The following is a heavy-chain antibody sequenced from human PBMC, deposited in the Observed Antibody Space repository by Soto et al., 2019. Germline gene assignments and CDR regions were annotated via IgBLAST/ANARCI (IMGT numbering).Heavy chain of an antibody. CDR3: ARDQDYSNYYGMDV. V-gene: IGHV3-33*01. Sequence: PGGSLRLSCAASGFTFSSYGMHWVRQAPGKGLEWVAVIWYDGSNKYYADSVKGRFTISRDNSKNTLYLQMNSLRAEDTAVYYCARDQDYSNYYGMDVWGQGTTVTVSS. CDR1: GFTFSSYG. CDR2: IWYDGSNK. D-gene: IGHD4-4*01. J-gene: IGHJ6*02.